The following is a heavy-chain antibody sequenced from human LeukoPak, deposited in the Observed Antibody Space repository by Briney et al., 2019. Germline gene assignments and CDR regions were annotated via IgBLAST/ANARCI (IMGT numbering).Heavy chain of an antibody. J-gene: IGHJ4*02. CDR2: ISSSSSYI. V-gene: IGHV3-21*01. CDR1: GFTFSSYS. Sequence: GGSLRLSCAASGFTFSSYSMNWVRQAPGKGLEWVSSISSSSSYIYYADSVKGRFTISRDNAKNSLYLQMNSLRAEDTAVYYCARAPSGIAEYDYWGQGTLVTVSS. CDR3: ARAPSGIAEYDY. D-gene: IGHD6-13*01.